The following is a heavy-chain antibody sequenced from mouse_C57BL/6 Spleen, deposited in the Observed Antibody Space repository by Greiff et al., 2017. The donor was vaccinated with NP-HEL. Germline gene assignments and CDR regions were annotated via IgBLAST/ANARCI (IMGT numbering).Heavy chain of an antibody. V-gene: IGHV1-15*01. CDR1: GYTFTDYE. CDR2: IDPETGGT. J-gene: IGHJ3*01. CDR3: TRNGGVKAWFAY. Sequence: QVQLQQSGAELVRPGASVTLSCKASGYTFTDYEMHWVKQTPVHGLEWIGAIDPETGGTAYNQKFKGEAILTADKSSSTAYMELRSLTSEDSAVYYCTRNGGVKAWFAYWGQGTLVTVSA. D-gene: IGHD2-2*01.